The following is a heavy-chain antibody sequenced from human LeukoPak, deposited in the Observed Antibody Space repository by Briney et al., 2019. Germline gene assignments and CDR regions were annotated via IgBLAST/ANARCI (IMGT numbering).Heavy chain of an antibody. CDR3: ARWGHFETSGYFVVDY. Sequence: SETLSLTCTVSGGSISSYYWNWIRQSPGKGLEWIGHVHYSGSTHYNPSLQSRVSISIDTSKNHFSLKLRSVTAVDTAVYYCARWGHFETSGYFVVDYWGQGALVTVSS. CDR2: VHYSGST. J-gene: IGHJ4*02. D-gene: IGHD5-12*01. CDR1: GGSISSYY. V-gene: IGHV4-59*01.